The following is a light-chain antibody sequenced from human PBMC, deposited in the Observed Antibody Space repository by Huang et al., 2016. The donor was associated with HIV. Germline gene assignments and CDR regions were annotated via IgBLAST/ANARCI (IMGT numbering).Light chain of an antibody. CDR1: QSISSY. J-gene: IGKJ1*01. CDR3: QQSFNTPWT. Sequence: DIQMTQSPSSLSASVGDRVTITCRASQSISSYLHLYQKKLGKAPKLLIYAASGLQSGVPSRFSGSGSGTYFTLTISSLQPEDFATYYCQQSFNTPWTFGQGTAVEIK. V-gene: IGKV1-39*01. CDR2: AAS.